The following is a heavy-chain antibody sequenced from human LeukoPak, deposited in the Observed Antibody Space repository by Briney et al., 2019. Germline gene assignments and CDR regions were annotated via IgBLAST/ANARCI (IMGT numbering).Heavy chain of an antibody. Sequence: PGGPLRLSCAASGITFGNNWMHWVRQGPGKGLVWISRINSDGGGAIYADSVKGRFTVSRDNAKNTLYLQMNSLRAEDTAVYYCARDVPHNWFDTWGQGTQVTVSS. CDR1: GITFGNNW. J-gene: IGHJ5*02. CDR2: INSDGGGA. CDR3: ARDVPHNWFDT. V-gene: IGHV3-74*01.